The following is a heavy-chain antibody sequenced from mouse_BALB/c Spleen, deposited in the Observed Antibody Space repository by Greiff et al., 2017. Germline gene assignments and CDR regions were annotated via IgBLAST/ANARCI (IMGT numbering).Heavy chain of an antibody. V-gene: IGHV5-6-2*01. D-gene: IGHD4-1*01. CDR2: INSNGGST. CDR3: ARNWCFDY. J-gene: IGHJ2*01. Sequence: DVKLVESGGGLVKLGGSLKLSCAASGFTFSSYYMSWVRQTPEKRLELVAAINSNGGSTYYPDTVKGRFTISRDNAKNTLYLQMSSLKSEDTALYYCARNWCFDYWGQGTTLTVSS. CDR1: GFTFSSYY.